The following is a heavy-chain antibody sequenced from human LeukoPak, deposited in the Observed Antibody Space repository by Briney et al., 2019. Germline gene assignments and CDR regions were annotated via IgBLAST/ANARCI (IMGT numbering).Heavy chain of an antibody. Sequence: PSETLTLTCAVYGGSFSGYYWSWIRQPPGKGLEWIGEINHSGSTNYNPSLKSRVTISVDTSKNQFSLKLSSVTAADAAVYYCARVRGWFDPWGQGTLVTVSS. CDR3: ARVRGWFDP. V-gene: IGHV4-34*01. CDR2: INHSGST. CDR1: GGSFSGYY. J-gene: IGHJ5*02.